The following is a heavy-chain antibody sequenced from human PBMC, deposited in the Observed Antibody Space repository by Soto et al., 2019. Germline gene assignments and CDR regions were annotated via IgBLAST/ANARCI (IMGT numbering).Heavy chain of an antibody. CDR1: GFTFGDYA. CDR3: TRIYCSGGSCYGQHFDY. Sequence: SGGSLRLSCTASGFTFGDYAMSWFRQAPGKGLEWVGFIRSKAYGGTTEYAASVKGRFTISRDDSKSIAYLQMNSLKTEDTAVYYCTRIYCSGGSCYGQHFDYWGQGTLVTVSS. D-gene: IGHD2-15*01. V-gene: IGHV3-49*03. CDR2: IRSKAYGGTT. J-gene: IGHJ4*02.